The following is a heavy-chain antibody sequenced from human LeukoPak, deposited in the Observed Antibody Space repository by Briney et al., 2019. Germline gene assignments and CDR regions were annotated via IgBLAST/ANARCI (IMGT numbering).Heavy chain of an antibody. Sequence: SETLSLTCTVSGGSISSYYWCWIRQPAGKGLEWIGRIYTSGSTNYNPSLKSRVTVSVDTSKNQFSLKLSSVTAADTAVYYCARAPVLHRAFDIWGQGTMVAVSS. V-gene: IGHV4-4*07. J-gene: IGHJ3*02. CDR1: GGSISSYY. CDR3: ARAPVLHRAFDI. D-gene: IGHD2-2*02. CDR2: IYTSGST.